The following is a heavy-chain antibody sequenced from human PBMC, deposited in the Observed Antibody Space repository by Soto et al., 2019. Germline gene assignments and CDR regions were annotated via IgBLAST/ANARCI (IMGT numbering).Heavy chain of an antibody. CDR3: ARGYSPRYSTSWNWFDP. V-gene: IGHV4-61*08. CDR1: GVTMSYGGYS. D-gene: IGHD2-2*01. J-gene: IGHJ5*02. Sequence: SETLSLTCSVSGVTMSYGGYSWSWIRQSPGKGLEWIGYIYYTGTTNYNPSLKSRVTISVDTSKNQFSLKLNSVTAADTAVYYCARGYSPRYSTSWNWFDPWGQGTLVTVSS. CDR2: IYYTGTT.